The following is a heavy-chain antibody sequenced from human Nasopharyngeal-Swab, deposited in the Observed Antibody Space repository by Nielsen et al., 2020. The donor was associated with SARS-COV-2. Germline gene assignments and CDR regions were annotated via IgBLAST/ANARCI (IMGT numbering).Heavy chain of an antibody. CDR1: GFTFSSYW. Sequence: GASLAISCAASGFTFSSYWMHWVRQAPGKGLVLVFRINSDGSSTSYADSVKGRFTISRDNAKNTLYLQMNSLRAEDTAVYYCARDKVVVVPAAIYYYGMDVWGQGTTVTVSS. V-gene: IGHV3-74*01. D-gene: IGHD2-2*01. CDR3: ARDKVVVVPAAIYYYGMDV. CDR2: INSDGSST. J-gene: IGHJ6*02.